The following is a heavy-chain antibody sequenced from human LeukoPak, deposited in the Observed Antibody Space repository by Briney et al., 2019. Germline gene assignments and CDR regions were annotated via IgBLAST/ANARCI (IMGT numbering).Heavy chain of an antibody. D-gene: IGHD5-18*01. CDR1: GFTFSSYA. J-gene: IGHJ4*02. CDR2: ISSSGSTI. Sequence: GGSLRLSCAASGFTFSSYAMSWIRQAPGKGLEWVSYISSSGSTIYYADSVKGRFTISRDNAKNSLYLQMNSLRAEDTAVYYCARRCVRGYSSDYWGQGTLVTVSS. V-gene: IGHV3-11*01. CDR3: ARRCVRGYSSDY.